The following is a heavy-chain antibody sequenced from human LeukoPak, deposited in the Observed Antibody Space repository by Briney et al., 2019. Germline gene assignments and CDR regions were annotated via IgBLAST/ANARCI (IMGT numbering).Heavy chain of an antibody. V-gene: IGHV1-69*06. CDR1: GYTFTNYA. CDR2: IIPIFATT. CDR3: AGRPHPPITMITGFDI. D-gene: IGHD3-22*01. J-gene: IGHJ3*02. Sequence: GASVKVSCKASGYTFTNYAMNWVRQAPGQGLEWMGGIIPIFATTNYAQKFQGRVTITADKSTSTVYMDLTSLRSGDTAIYYCAGRPHPPITMITGFDIWGQGTMVTVSS.